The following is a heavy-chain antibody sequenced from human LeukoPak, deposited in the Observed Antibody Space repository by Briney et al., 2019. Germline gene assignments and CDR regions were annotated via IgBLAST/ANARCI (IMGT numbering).Heavy chain of an antibody. Sequence: GRSLRLSCAASGFTFSSYGMHWVRQAPGKGLEWVAVIWYDGSNKYYAGSVKGRFTISRDNSKNTLYLQMNSLRAEDTAVYYCAREYLGMAVWGQGTLVTVSS. CDR1: GFTFSSYG. J-gene: IGHJ4*02. CDR3: AREYLGMAV. V-gene: IGHV3-33*01. CDR2: IWYDGSNK. D-gene: IGHD5-24*01.